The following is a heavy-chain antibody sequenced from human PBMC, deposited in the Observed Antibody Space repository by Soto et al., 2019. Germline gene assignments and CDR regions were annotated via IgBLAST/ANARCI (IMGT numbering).Heavy chain of an antibody. CDR3: TASADDTFLHR. V-gene: IGHV3-73*01. CDR1: GFTFSDSA. Sequence: GGSLRLSCSASGFTFSDSALHWVRQASGQGLEWVGRIRNKANNYATAYGASVRGRFSISRDDSKNTAFLQMNSLKTEDTAVYYCTASADDTFLHRWAQGSLVTVSS. CDR2: IRNKANNYAT. J-gene: IGHJ5*02. D-gene: IGHD3-16*01.